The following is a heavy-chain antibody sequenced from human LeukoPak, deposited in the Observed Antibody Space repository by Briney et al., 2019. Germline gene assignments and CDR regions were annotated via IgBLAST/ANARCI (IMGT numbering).Heavy chain of an antibody. J-gene: IGHJ3*02. CDR3: ARGSGFRITMVRGGPGRAFDI. D-gene: IGHD3-10*01. V-gene: IGHV4-34*01. CDR1: GESLNSYY. CDR2: IYESGTT. Sequence: PSETLSLTCAVHGESLNSYYWSWVRQPPGEGLEWIGEIYESGTTEYNPSLKSRVTISTVPSKQQSSLSLSSVTAADTAVYYCARGSGFRITMVRGGPGRAFDIWGQGTMVTVSS.